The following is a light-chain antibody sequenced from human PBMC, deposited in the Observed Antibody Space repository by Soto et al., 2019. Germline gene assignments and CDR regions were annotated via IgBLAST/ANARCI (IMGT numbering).Light chain of an antibody. CDR3: TSYTSSSTLYVV. V-gene: IGLV2-14*01. J-gene: IGLJ2*01. CDR1: SSDVGGYNY. Sequence: QSALTQPASVSGSPGQSITISCTGTSSDVGGYNYVSWYQQHPGKAPKLMIYDVTNRPSGVSNRFSCSKSGNTASLTISGLQAEDDADYYCTSYTSSSTLYVVFCGGTKLTVL. CDR2: DVT.